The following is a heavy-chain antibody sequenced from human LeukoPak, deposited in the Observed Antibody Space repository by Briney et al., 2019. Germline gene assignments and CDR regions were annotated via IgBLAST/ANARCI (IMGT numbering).Heavy chain of an antibody. V-gene: IGHV3-21*01. CDR1: GFTFSSYS. CDR2: ISSSSSYI. J-gene: IGHJ3*02. Sequence: GGSLRLSCAASGFTFSSYSMNWVRQAPGKGLEWVSSISSSSSYIYYADSVKGRFTISRDNAKNSLYLQMNSLRAEDTAVYYCARVHGDYSDAFDIWGQGTMVTVSS. D-gene: IGHD4-17*01. CDR3: ARVHGDYSDAFDI.